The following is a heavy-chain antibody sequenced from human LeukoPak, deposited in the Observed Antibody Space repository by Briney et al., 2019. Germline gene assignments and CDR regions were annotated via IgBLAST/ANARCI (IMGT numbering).Heavy chain of an antibody. CDR1: GFTFSDYY. CDR2: ISSSGSTI. J-gene: IGHJ6*02. D-gene: IGHD3-3*01. V-gene: IGHV3-11*01. CDR3: ARVPITIFGVVIIGPYGMDV. Sequence: GGSLRLSCAASGFTFSDYYMSWIRQAPGKGLKWVSYISSSGSTIYYADSVKGRFTISRDNAKNSLYLQMNSLRAEDTAVYYCARVPITIFGVVIIGPYGMDVWGQGTTVTVSS.